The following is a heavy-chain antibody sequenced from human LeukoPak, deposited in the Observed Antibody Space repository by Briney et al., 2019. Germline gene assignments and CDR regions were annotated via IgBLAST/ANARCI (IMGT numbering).Heavy chain of an antibody. CDR2: IKQDRSEK. CDR1: GFTFSTYW. D-gene: IGHD5-18*01. J-gene: IGHJ4*02. CDR3: ARDPSRGYNYGYGDY. Sequence: PGGSLRPSCAASGFTFSTYWMSWVRQAPGKGLEWVAHIKQDRSEKYYVDSVKGRFTIARDNAKNSLYLQMNSLRAEDTAVCYCARDPSRGYNYGYGDYWGQGTLVIVSS. V-gene: IGHV3-7*01.